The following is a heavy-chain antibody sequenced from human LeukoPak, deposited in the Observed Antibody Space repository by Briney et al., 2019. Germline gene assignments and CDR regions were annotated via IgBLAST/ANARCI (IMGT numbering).Heavy chain of an antibody. J-gene: IGHJ4*02. CDR3: ARAVPATAILRGGVYNNYFDY. D-gene: IGHD2-2*01. CDR1: GGSISSSSYY. CDR2: INHSGSA. V-gene: IGHV4-39*07. Sequence: SETLSLTCTVSGGSISSSSYYWGWIRQPPGKGLEWIGEINHSGSANYNPSLKSRVTISVDTSKNQFSLKLSSVTAADTAVYYCARAVPATAILRGGVYNNYFDYWGQGTLVTVSS.